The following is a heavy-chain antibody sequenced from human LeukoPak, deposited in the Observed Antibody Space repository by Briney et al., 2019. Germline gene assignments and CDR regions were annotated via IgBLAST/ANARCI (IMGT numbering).Heavy chain of an antibody. D-gene: IGHD3-22*01. CDR3: ARRRYYDGSGYLE. CDR1: GDSVSRSDSY. Sequence: SGTLSLTCSVSGDSVSRSDSYSDWIRQPPGKGLEWIGTIYYSGRTYYSPSLKSRVAMSVDTSNNQFSLTLRSVTAADTALYYCARRRYYDGSGYLEWGQGTLLSVSS. J-gene: IGHJ1*01. CDR2: IYYSGRT. V-gene: IGHV4-39*01.